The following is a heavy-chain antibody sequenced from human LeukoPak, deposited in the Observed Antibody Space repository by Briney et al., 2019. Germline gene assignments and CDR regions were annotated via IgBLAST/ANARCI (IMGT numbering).Heavy chain of an antibody. CDR2: INHSGST. J-gene: IGHJ4*02. Sequence: PSETLSLTCAVYGGSFSGYYWSWIRQPPGKGLEWIGEINHSGSTNYNPSLKSRVTISVDTSKNQFSLKLSSVTAADTAVYYCARGSRTVVTPPDFDYWGQGTLVTVSS. D-gene: IGHD4-23*01. CDR3: ARGSRTVVTPPDFDY. CDR1: GGSFSGYY. V-gene: IGHV4-34*01.